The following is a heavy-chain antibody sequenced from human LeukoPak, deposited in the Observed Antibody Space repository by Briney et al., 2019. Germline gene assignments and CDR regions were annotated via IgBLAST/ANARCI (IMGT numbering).Heavy chain of an antibody. J-gene: IGHJ3*02. Sequence: GGSLRLSCAASGFTFSSYSMNWVRQAPGKGLEWVSSISSSSSYIYYADSVKGRFTISRDNAKNSLYLQMNSLRAEDTAVYYCAKVGATWAFDIWGQGTMVTVSS. V-gene: IGHV3-21*01. D-gene: IGHD1-26*01. CDR3: AKVGATWAFDI. CDR2: ISSSSSYI. CDR1: GFTFSSYS.